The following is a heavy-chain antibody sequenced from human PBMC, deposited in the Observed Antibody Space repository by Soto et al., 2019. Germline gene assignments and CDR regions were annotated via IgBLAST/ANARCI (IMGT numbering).Heavy chain of an antibody. Sequence: EVQLVESGGGLVQPGGSLRLSCAASGFTFSSYAMHWVRQAPGKGLEYVSVISGNGDSTYYANSVQGRFTISRDNSKNTLYLQMGSLRAEDMAVYYCARRGYGLYFDYWGQGTLVTVSS. J-gene: IGHJ4*02. CDR1: GFTFSSYA. D-gene: IGHD3-10*01. CDR2: ISGNGDST. CDR3: ARRGYGLYFDY. V-gene: IGHV3-64*01.